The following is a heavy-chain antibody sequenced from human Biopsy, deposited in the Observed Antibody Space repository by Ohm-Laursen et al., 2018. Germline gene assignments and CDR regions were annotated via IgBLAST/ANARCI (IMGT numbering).Heavy chain of an antibody. CDR3: AKGRVGNSGSLDI. D-gene: IGHD1-1*01. J-gene: IGHJ3*02. Sequence: SLRLSCTASGFTFNSYWMHWVRQAPGKGLVWVSAITVSADTTYYADSVRGRFTVSRDNSQNTLYLQMNSLRAEDTAIYYCAKGRVGNSGSLDIWGHGTMVTVSS. V-gene: IGHV3-23*01. CDR1: GFTFNSYW. CDR2: ITVSADTT.